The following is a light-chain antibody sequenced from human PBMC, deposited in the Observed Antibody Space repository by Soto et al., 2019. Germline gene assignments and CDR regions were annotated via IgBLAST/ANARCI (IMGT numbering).Light chain of an antibody. CDR1: QSISIY. V-gene: IGKV3-15*01. Sequence: EIVMTQSPGTLSVSPGERATLSCRASQSISIYLAWYQQKPGQAPRLLIYCASTRATGIPARFSGSGSGTEFTLTISNLQSEDFAIYYCQQYQSWPPLTFGGGTKVEIK. CDR2: CAS. CDR3: QQYQSWPPLT. J-gene: IGKJ4*01.